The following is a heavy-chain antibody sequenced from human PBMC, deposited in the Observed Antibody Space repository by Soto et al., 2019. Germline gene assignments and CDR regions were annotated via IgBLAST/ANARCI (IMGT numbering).Heavy chain of an antibody. CDR2: IYYSGST. CDR3: AEGGVLYYGMDV. V-gene: IGHV4-30-4*01. Sequence: SETLSLTCTVSGGSISSGDYFWSWIRQPPGKGLEWIGYIYYSGSTYYNPSLKSRVTISVDTSKNQFSLKLSSVTAADTAVYYCAEGGVLYYGMDVWGQGTTVTVSS. D-gene: IGHD1-1*01. J-gene: IGHJ6*02. CDR1: GGSISSGDYF.